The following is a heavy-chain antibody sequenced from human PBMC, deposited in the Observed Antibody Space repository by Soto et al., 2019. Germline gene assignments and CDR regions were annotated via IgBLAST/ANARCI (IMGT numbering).Heavy chain of an antibody. D-gene: IGHD5-18*01. CDR3: ARDNGYSYGYTLDH. CDR1: GGSISSSNW. V-gene: IGHV4-4*02. J-gene: IGHJ4*02. Sequence: PSETLSLTCADSGGSISSSNWWRWVRQPPGKGLEWIGEIYHSGSTNYNPSLKSRVTISVDKSKNQFSLKLSSVTAADTAVYYCARDNGYSYGYTLDHWGQGTLVTVS. CDR2: IYHSGST.